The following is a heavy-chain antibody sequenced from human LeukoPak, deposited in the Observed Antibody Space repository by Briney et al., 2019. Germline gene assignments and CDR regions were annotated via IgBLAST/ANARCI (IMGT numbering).Heavy chain of an antibody. Sequence: RGSLRLSCAASGFTVSSNYLSWVRQAPGKGLEWVSGFYGGGGTYYADSVKGRFTISRDNSKNTLFLQMNSLRAEDTAVYYCARESDYYGMDVWGLGTTVTVSS. J-gene: IGHJ6*02. CDR2: FYGGGGT. CDR3: ARESDYYGMDV. CDR1: GFTVSSNY. V-gene: IGHV3-53*01.